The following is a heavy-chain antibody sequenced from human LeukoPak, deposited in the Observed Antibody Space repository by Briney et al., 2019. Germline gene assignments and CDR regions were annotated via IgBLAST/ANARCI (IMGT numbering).Heavy chain of an antibody. V-gene: IGHV3-72*01. J-gene: IGHJ5*02. Sequence: PGGSLRLSCGASGFAFSDSYMDWVRQAPGKGLQWVGRIRNKAHSYTTDYASSVKGRFTISRDDSKNSLFLQMNTLKTEDTAVYYCVRVRHGDYLDPWGLGTLVTVSS. D-gene: IGHD4-17*01. CDR1: GFAFSDSY. CDR3: VRVRHGDYLDP. CDR2: IRNKAHSYTT.